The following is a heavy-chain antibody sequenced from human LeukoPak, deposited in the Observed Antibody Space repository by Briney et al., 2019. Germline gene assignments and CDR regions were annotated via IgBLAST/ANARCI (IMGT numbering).Heavy chain of an antibody. J-gene: IGHJ4*02. CDR1: GGTFSSYA. D-gene: IGHD4-17*01. CDR2: IIPILGIT. V-gene: IGHV1-69*04. Sequence: SVKVSCKASGGTFSSYAISWVRPAPGQGLEWMGRIIPILGITNYAQNFQGRVTITADKSTSTAYMELSSLRSEDTAVYYCASSMTTVTPRFFFDYWGQGTLVTVSS. CDR3: ASSMTTVTPRFFFDY.